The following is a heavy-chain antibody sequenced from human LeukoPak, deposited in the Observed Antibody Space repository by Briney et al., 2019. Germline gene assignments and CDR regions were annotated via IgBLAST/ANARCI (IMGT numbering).Heavy chain of an antibody. D-gene: IGHD3-3*01. V-gene: IGHV4-39*01. CDR3: ARHPNFGVVYNWFDP. CDR2: IYYSGST. CDR1: GGSFSGYY. Sequence: SETLSLTCAVYGGSFSGYYWGWIRQPPGKGLEWIGSIYYSGSTYYNPSLKSRATISVDTSKNQFSLKLSSVTAADTAVYYCARHPNFGVVYNWFDPWGQGTLVTVSS. J-gene: IGHJ5*02.